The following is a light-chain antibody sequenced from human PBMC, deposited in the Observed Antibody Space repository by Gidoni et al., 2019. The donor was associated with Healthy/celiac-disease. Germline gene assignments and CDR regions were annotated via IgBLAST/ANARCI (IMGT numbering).Light chain of an antibody. J-gene: IGKJ5*01. V-gene: IGKV3-15*01. CDR2: GAS. CDR1: QSVSSN. CDR3: QQYNNWPPIT. Sequence: EIVMTQSPATLSVSPGERATLPCRARQSVSSNLAWYQQKPGQAPRLLIYGASTRAAGIPARFSGSGSGTEFTLTISSRQSEDFAVYYCQQYNNWPPITFGQGTRLEIK.